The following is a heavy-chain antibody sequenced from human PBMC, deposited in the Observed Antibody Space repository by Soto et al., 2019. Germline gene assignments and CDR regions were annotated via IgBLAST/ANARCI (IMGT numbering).Heavy chain of an antibody. D-gene: IGHD3-3*01. Sequence: ASVKVSCKASGYTFNNYDIHWVRQAPGHGLEWMGWMNPNSGNAGYAQNFRGRVTMTQNTAIGTAYMELSSLRSDDTAVYYCARDAAYYDFWSGYFPFDYWGQGTLVTVSS. CDR3: ARDAAYYDFWSGYFPFDY. CDR1: GYTFNNYD. V-gene: IGHV1-8*02. J-gene: IGHJ4*02. CDR2: MNPNSGNA.